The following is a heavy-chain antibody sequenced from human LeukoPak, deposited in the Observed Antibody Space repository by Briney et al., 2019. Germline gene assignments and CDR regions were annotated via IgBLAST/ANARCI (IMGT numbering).Heavy chain of an antibody. D-gene: IGHD3-9*01. J-gene: IGHJ5*02. CDR2: IKQDGSEI. CDR1: GFSFSNYW. Sequence: GGSLRLSCAASGFSFSNYWMSWVRQAPGKGLEWVANIKQDGSEIYYVGSVKGRFTISRDNAKNSLYLQMNSLRAEDTAVYYCARGPVLRYFDWSTRIWFDPWGQGTLVTVSS. V-gene: IGHV3-7*01. CDR3: ARGPVLRYFDWSTRIWFDP.